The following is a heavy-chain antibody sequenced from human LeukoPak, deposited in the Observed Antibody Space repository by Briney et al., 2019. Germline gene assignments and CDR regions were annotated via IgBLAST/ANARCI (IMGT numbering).Heavy chain of an antibody. CDR3: AKDMTPREIGQVVPAATFDY. CDR1: GFTFNTYA. V-gene: IGHV3-9*01. D-gene: IGHD2-2*01. CDR2: ISWNSGSI. Sequence: QPGGSLRLSCAASGFTFNTYAMNWVRQAPGKGLEWVSGISWNSGSIGYADSVKGRFTISRDNAKNSLYLQMNSLRAEDTALYYCAKDMTPREIGQVVPAATFDYWGQGTLVTVSS. J-gene: IGHJ4*02.